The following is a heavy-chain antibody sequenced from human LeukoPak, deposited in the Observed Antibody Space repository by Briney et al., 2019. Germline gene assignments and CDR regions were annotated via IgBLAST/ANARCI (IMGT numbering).Heavy chain of an antibody. J-gene: IGHJ4*02. CDR2: IIPIFGTA. D-gene: IGHD3-22*01. V-gene: IGHV1-69*01. CDR1: GGTFSSYA. Sequence: SVTVSCKASGGTFSSYAISWARQAPGQGLEWMGGIIPIFGTANYAQKFQGRVTITADESTSTAYMELSSLRSEDTAVYYCARTAYYYDSSGYSSNFDYWGQGTLVTVSS. CDR3: ARTAYYYDSSGYSSNFDY.